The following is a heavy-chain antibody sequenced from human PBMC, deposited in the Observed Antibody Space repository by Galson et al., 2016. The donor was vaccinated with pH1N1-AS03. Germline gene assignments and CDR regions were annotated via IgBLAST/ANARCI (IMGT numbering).Heavy chain of an antibody. J-gene: IGHJ4*02. Sequence: SCKASGYSFPTYSFNWIRQPPGKGLEWIGSIYSIGGTNYNPSLESRITILVETSKNQFSLKLRSVTAADTAVYYCARATAVGPPYFDYWGQGTVATVSS. CDR3: ARATAVGPPYFDY. D-gene: IGHD6-13*01. CDR2: IYSIGGT. V-gene: IGHV4-59*01. CDR1: GYSFPTYS.